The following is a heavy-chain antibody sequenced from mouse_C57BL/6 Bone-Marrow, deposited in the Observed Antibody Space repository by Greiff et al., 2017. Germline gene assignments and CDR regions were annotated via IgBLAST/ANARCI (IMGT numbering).Heavy chain of an antibody. CDR3: ARQDGYYNYYAMDY. Sequence: EVQGVESGGGLVQPGESLKLSCESNEYEFPSHDMSWVRKTPEKRLVLVAAINSDGGSTYYPDTMERRFIISRDNTKKTLYLQMSSLRSEDTALYYCARQDGYYNYYAMDYWGQGTSVTVSS. V-gene: IGHV5-2*01. CDR2: INSDGGST. J-gene: IGHJ4*01. CDR1: EYEFPSHD. D-gene: IGHD2-3*01.